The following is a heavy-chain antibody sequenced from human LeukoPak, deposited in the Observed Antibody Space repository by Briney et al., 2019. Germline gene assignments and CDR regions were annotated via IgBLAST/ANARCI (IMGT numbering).Heavy chain of an antibody. D-gene: IGHD3-10*01. V-gene: IGHV3-23*01. Sequence: AGSLRLSCAASGFTFSSYAMSWVRQAPGKGLEWVSAISGSGGSTYHADSVKGRFTISRDNSKNTLYLQMNSLRAEDTAVYYCAKDGRDYDGSGSYTYWGQGTLVTVSS. CDR3: AKDGRDYDGSGSYTY. CDR1: GFTFSSYA. J-gene: IGHJ4*02. CDR2: ISGSGGST.